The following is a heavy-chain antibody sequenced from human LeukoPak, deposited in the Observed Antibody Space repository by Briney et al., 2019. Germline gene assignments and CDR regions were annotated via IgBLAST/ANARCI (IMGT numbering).Heavy chain of an antibody. Sequence: SETLSLTCAVYGGSFSGYYWSWIRQPPGKGLEWIGEINHSGSTNYNPSLKSRVTISVDTSKNQFSLKLSSVTAADTAVYYCARGGYCSSNSCPPPLDYWGQGTLVTVSS. CDR3: ARGGYCSSNSCPPPLDY. V-gene: IGHV4-34*01. CDR2: INHSGST. J-gene: IGHJ4*02. CDR1: GGSFSGYY. D-gene: IGHD2-2*01.